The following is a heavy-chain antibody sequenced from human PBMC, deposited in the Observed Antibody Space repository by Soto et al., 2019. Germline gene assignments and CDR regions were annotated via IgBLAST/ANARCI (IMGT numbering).Heavy chain of an antibody. CDR3: ARRGVYYDSSGYPLRADAFDI. V-gene: IGHV5-51*01. CDR2: IYPGDSDT. Sequence: GESLKISCKGSGYSFTSYWIGWVRQMPGKGLEWMGIIYPGDSDTRYSPSFQGQVTVSADKSISTAYLQWSSLKASDTAMYYCARRGVYYDSSGYPLRADAFDIWGQGTMVTVSS. D-gene: IGHD3-22*01. J-gene: IGHJ3*02. CDR1: GYSFTSYW.